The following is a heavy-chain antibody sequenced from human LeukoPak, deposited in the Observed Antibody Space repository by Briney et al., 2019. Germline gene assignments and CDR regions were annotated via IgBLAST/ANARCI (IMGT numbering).Heavy chain of an antibody. J-gene: IGHJ6*03. CDR1: GFIFSRYG. Sequence: PGGSLRLSCAASGFIFSRYGMNWVRQAPGKGLEWVAFISNSGSNIYYADSVKGRFTISRDNAKNSLYLQMNSLRAEDTAVYYCARDYRWIPYYYGSGSYYYYRVVWGKGTTVTVPS. CDR2: ISNSGSNI. CDR3: ARDYRWIPYYYGSGSYYYYRVV. V-gene: IGHV3-21*05. D-gene: IGHD3-10*01.